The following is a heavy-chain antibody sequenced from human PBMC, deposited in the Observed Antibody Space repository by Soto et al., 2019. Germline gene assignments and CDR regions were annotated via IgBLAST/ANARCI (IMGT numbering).Heavy chain of an antibody. CDR2: ISGSGGST. J-gene: IGHJ4*02. CDR3: AKALMMYETFFDY. CDR1: GFTFSSYA. V-gene: IGHV3-23*01. Sequence: VQLLESGGGLVQPGGSLRLSCAASGFTFSSYAMSWVRQAPGKGLEWVSGISGSGGSTYYADSVKGRFTISRDNSKNTLYLQMNSLRAEDTAVYYCAKALMMYETFFDYWGQGTLVTVSS. D-gene: IGHD2-8*01.